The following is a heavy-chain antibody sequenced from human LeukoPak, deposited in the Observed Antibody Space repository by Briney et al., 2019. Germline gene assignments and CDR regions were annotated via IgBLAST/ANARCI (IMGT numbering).Heavy chain of an antibody. CDR2: INHSGST. CDR1: GGSISSYY. J-gene: IGHJ6*03. D-gene: IGHD6-6*01. CDR3: ARYSSSGKYYYYYYYMDV. Sequence: PSETLSRTCTVSGGSISSYYWSWIRQPPGKGLEWIGEINHSGSTNYNPSLKSRVTISVDTSKNQFSLKLSSVTAADTAVYYCARYSSSGKYYYYYYYMDVWGKGTTVTVSS. V-gene: IGHV4-34*01.